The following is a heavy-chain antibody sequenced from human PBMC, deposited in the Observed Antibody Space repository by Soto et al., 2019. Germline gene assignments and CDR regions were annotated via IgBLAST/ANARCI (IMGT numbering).Heavy chain of an antibody. CDR1: GYSFTDYH. CDR3: ARGDSTDCSNGVCSFFYNHDMDV. Sequence: ASVKVSCKASGYSFTDYHIHWVRQAPGQGLEWLGRINPTSGGTSTAKKFQGWVTMTTDTSISTASMELTRLTSDDTAIYYCARGDSTDCSNGVCSFFYNHDMDVWGQGTTVTGSS. J-gene: IGHJ6*02. CDR2: INPTSGGT. V-gene: IGHV1-2*04. D-gene: IGHD2-8*01.